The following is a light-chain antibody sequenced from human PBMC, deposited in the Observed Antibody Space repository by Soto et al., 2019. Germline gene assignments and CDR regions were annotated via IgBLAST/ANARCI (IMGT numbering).Light chain of an antibody. CDR1: QSIGNSDGNTY. V-gene: IGKV2-30*01. CDR3: MQGSHWPRT. J-gene: IGKJ1*01. Sequence: EVVMTQTRLSLPVTLGQPASISCRSSQSIGNSDGNTYLNWCHQRPDQSPRRLIYKVSNRDSGVPDRFSDSASCTDFTRRSSRVEAEDVGVYYCMQGSHWPRTFGQGTRVEIK. CDR2: KVS.